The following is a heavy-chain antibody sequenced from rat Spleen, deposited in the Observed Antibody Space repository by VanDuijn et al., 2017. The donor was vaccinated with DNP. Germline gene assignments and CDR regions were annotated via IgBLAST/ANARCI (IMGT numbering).Heavy chain of an antibody. CDR2: ITPSGNSA. Sequence: EVQLVESGGGLVQPGGSLKLSCVASGFTFNDYDMAWVRQAPAKGLEWVTSITPSGNSAFYRDSVKGRFTTSRDNEKSTLYLQMDSLRSEDTATYYCARPDYWGQGVMVTVSS. J-gene: IGHJ2*01. V-gene: IGHV5-7*01. CDR1: GFTFNDYD. CDR3: ARPDY.